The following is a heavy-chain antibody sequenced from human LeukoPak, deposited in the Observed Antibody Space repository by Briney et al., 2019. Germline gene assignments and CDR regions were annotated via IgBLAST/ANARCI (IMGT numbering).Heavy chain of an antibody. CDR2: VNLQGST. CDR1: GGSITSTNY. CDR3: AREGGPYRPLDY. J-gene: IGHJ4*02. V-gene: IGHV4-4*02. Sequence: SGTLSLNCGVSGGSITSTNYWTWVRQPPGKGLEWIGEVNLQGSTNYNPSLMGRVAISVDMSENHISLQLTSVTAADTAAYYCAREGGPYRPLDYSGQGTLVTVSS.